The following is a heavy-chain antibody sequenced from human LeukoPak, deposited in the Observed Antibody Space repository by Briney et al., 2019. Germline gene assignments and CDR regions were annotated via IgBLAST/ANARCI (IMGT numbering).Heavy chain of an antibody. D-gene: IGHD4-17*01. CDR3: ARGLVEVTTWRISPATPFDY. CDR1: GVSFTGSF. V-gene: IGHV4-4*09. J-gene: IGHJ4*02. Sequence: SETLSLTCTVSGVSFTGSFWSWVRQPPGRGLEWIGYISPSGNTNYNPSLQSRVTMSVDTSKNQFSLKLSSVTAADTAVYYCARGLVEVTTWRISPATPFDYWGQGTLVTVSS. CDR2: ISPSGNT.